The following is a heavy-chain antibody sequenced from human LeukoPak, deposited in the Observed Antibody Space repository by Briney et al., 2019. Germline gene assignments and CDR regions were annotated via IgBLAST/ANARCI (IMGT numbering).Heavy chain of an antibody. J-gene: IGHJ4*02. D-gene: IGHD2/OR15-2a*01. Sequence: GGSLRLSCAASGFSLSDYGISWARQAPGKGLEWILYITTNSAKFYADSVRGRIAISRDNDKNSVYLQMNSLRDEDTAVYYCTRGRYQFLGPNDSWGQGSLVTVSS. CDR1: GFSLSDYG. CDR2: ITTNSAK. CDR3: TRGRYQFLGPNDS. V-gene: IGHV3-48*02.